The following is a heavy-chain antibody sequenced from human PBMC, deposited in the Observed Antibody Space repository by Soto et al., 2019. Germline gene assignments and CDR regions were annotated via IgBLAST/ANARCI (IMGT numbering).Heavy chain of an antibody. Sequence: GGSMRVSCGAAEFKCGDYAMHWFSKDTGKGLEWVAVVSHDGRNTHYADSVKGRFTISRDSSKNTVSLEMTSLRAEDTAVYYCAKGGRQWLVTSDFNYWGQGALVTVS. CDR1: EFKCGDYA. J-gene: IGHJ4*02. CDR3: AKGGRQWLVTSDFNY. CDR2: VSHDGRNT. D-gene: IGHD6-19*01. V-gene: IGHV3-30*18.